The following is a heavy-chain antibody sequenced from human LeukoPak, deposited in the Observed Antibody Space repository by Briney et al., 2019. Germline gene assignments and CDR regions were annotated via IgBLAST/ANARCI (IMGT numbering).Heavy chain of an antibody. Sequence: RASVKVSCKASGYTFTYYSMNWVRQAPGQGLEWMGWINPHSGGTHYAQKFQGRVTMTRDTSISTAYMELSRLRSDDTAVYYCARGPYIVVVPAATFGYYYYMDVWGKGTTVTVSS. CDR1: GYTFTYYS. V-gene: IGHV1-2*02. D-gene: IGHD2-2*01. CDR3: ARGPYIVVVPAATFGYYYYMDV. CDR2: INPHSGGT. J-gene: IGHJ6*03.